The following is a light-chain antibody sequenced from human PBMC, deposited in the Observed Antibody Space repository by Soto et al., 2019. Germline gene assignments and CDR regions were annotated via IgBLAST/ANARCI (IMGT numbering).Light chain of an antibody. CDR3: VLYMVSGMWV. CDR1: SGSVSTSYY. Sequence: QAVVTQEPSFSVSPGGTVTLTFGLSSGSVSTSYYPSWYQQTPGQAPRALIYTTNTRSSGVLDRFSGSILGNKAALTITGAQADDESDYYCVLYMVSGMWVFGGGTKLTVL. V-gene: IGLV8-61*01. J-gene: IGLJ3*02. CDR2: TTN.